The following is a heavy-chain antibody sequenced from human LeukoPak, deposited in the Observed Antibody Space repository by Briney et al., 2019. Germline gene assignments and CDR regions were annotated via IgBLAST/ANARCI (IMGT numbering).Heavy chain of an antibody. V-gene: IGHV3-21*01. CDR3: ARDLMGIAYRGAFYY. CDR2: VSTSGRHM. Sequence: GGSLRLSCAASGFTFSSYSMNWVRQAPGKGLEWVSSVSTSGRHMYYADSVKGRFTISRDNAKNSLYLQMNSLRAEDTAVYYCARDLMGIAYRGAFYYWGQGTLVTVSS. J-gene: IGHJ4*02. D-gene: IGHD6-13*01. CDR1: GFTFSSYS.